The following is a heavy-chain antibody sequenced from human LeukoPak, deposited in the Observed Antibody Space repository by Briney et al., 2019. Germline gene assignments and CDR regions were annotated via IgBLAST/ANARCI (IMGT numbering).Heavy chain of an antibody. CDR3: AREADYYDSSGYYGDAFDI. V-gene: IGHV4-61*02. D-gene: IGHD3-22*01. J-gene: IGHJ3*02. Sequence: TSQTLSLTCTVSGGSISSGSYYWSWIRQPAGKGLEWLGRIYTSGSTNYNPSLKSRVTISVDTSKNQFSLKLSSVTAADTAVYYCAREADYYDSSGYYGDAFDIWGQGTMVTVSS. CDR2: IYTSGST. CDR1: GGSISSGSYY.